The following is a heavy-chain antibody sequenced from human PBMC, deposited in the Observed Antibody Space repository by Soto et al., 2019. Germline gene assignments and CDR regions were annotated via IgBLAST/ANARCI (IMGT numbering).Heavy chain of an antibody. CDR2: IYYSGST. D-gene: IGHD6-13*01. CDR3: ARTDGRSSSWLQFDY. V-gene: IGHV4-31*03. J-gene: IGHJ4*02. Sequence: PSETLSLTCTVSGGSISSGGYYWSWIRQHPGKGLEWIGYIYYSGSTYYNPPLKSRVTISVDTSKNQFSLKLSSVTAADTAVYYCARTDGRSSSWLQFDYWGQGTLVTVSS. CDR1: GGSISSGGYY.